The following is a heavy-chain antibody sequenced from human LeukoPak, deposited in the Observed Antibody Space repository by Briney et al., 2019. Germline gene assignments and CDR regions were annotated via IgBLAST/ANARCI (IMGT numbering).Heavy chain of an antibody. V-gene: IGHV3-30-3*01. J-gene: IGHJ4*02. Sequence: SGGSLRLSCAASGFTFSSYAMHWVRQAPGKGLEWVAVISYDGSNKYYADSVKGRFTISRDNSKNTLYLQMNSLRAEDTAVYYCARVGAYCGGDCYSFLDYWGQGTLVTVSS. CDR3: ARVGAYCGGDCYSFLDY. CDR2: ISYDGSNK. D-gene: IGHD2-21*02. CDR1: GFTFSSYA.